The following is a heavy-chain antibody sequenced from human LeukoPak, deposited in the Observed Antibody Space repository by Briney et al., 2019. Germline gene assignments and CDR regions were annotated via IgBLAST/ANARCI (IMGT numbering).Heavy chain of an antibody. CDR3: AREVWQLAGGTHFDY. Sequence: PGGSLRLSCAASGFTVSSNYMSWVRQAPGKGLEWVSVIYSGGSTYYADSVKGRFTISRDNSKNTLYLQMNSLRAEDTAVYYCAREVWQLAGGTHFDYWGQGTLVTVSS. CDR2: IYSGGST. J-gene: IGHJ4*02. V-gene: IGHV3-53*01. D-gene: IGHD6-6*01. CDR1: GFTVSSNY.